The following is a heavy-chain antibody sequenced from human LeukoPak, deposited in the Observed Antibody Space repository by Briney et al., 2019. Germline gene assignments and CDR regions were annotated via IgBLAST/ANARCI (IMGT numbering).Heavy chain of an antibody. Sequence: GGSLRLSCAASGFTFSSYSMNWVRQAPGKGLEWVSYISSSSSTIYYADSVKGRFTISRDNAKNSLYLQMNSLRAEDTAVYYCARVSNYDFWSALDYWGQGTLVTVSS. CDR1: GFTFSSYS. V-gene: IGHV3-48*01. D-gene: IGHD3-3*01. CDR2: ISSSSSTI. J-gene: IGHJ4*02. CDR3: ARVSNYDFWSALDY.